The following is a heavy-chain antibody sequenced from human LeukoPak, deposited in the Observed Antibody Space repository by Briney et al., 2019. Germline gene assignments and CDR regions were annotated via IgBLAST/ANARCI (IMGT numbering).Heavy chain of an antibody. D-gene: IGHD1-26*01. J-gene: IGHJ4*02. CDR3: ARDDRGSYSTNAIDY. V-gene: IGHV3-33*01. CDR1: GFTFSSYG. CDR2: IWYDGSSQ. Sequence: RRSLRLSCAASGFTFSSYGMNWVRQAPGKGLEWVAVIWYDGSSQYYADTVKGRFTISRDNSNNTLFLQMNSLRAEDTAVYYCARDDRGSYSTNAIDYWGQGTLVTVSS.